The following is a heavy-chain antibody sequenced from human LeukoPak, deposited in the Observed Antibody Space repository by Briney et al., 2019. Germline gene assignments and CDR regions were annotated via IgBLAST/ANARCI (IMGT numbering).Heavy chain of an antibody. Sequence: SETLSLTCAVYGGSFSGYYWSWIRQPPGKGLGWIGEINHSGSTNYNPSLKSRVTISVDRSKNQFSLKLSSVTAAATAVYYCARRVVARYYFDYWGQGTLVTVSS. CDR1: GGSFSGYY. CDR2: INHSGST. J-gene: IGHJ4*02. D-gene: IGHD3-22*01. CDR3: ARRVVARYYFDY. V-gene: IGHV4-34*01.